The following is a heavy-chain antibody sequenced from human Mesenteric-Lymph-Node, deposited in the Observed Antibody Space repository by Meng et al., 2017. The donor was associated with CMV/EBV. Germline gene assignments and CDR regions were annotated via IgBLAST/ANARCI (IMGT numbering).Heavy chain of an antibody. CDR3: ARGFTNYFDH. CDR1: GFLFSSHE. V-gene: IGHV3-30-3*01. J-gene: IGHJ4*02. CDR2: ILYDGSNT. Sequence: GGSLRLSCAASGFLFSSHEMHWVRQAPGKGLEWVAVILYDGSNTYYTDSVKGRFTISRDNAKKSLYLQMDSLRAEDTAFYYCARGFTNYFDHWGQGTLVTVSS.